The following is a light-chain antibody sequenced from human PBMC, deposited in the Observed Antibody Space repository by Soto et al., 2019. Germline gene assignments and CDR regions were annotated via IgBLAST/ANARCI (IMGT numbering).Light chain of an antibody. J-gene: IGKJ5*01. CDR2: AAS. CDR1: QSISTY. CDR3: QQSSSSPIT. V-gene: IGKV1-39*01. Sequence: DIQMTQSPSSLSASVGDRVTITCRASQSISTYLNWYQQKPGKAPQLLIYAASNLQSGVPSRFSGSGSGTDFTLTISSLQPEDFATYYCQQSSSSPITFGQGTRLEIK.